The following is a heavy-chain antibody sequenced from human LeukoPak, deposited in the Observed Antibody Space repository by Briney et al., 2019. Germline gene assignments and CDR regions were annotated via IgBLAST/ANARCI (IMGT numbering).Heavy chain of an antibody. CDR1: GESFSGYY. D-gene: IGHD2/OR15-2a*01. V-gene: IGHV4-34*01. CDR3: ARGVGYFRYGRYYYMDV. CDR2: IKHSGSA. Sequence: SETLSLTCSVFGESFSGYYWTWIRQPPGKGLEWFGEIKHSGSANYSPSLKSRVTISVDTSKNQFSLKLSSVTAADTAVYYCARGVGYFRYGRYYYMDVWGKGTTVTVSS. J-gene: IGHJ6*03.